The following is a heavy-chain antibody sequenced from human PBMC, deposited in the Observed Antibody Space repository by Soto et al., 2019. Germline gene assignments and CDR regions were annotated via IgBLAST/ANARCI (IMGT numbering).Heavy chain of an antibody. V-gene: IGHV1-8*01. CDR2: MTPNSGNT. Sequence: QVQLVQSGAEVKKPGASVEVSCKASGYNFIDYDINWMRQSTGQGLEWMGWMTPNSGNTGYAQKFQGRVTLTRDTSIGTAYMELSSLKTEDTAVYYCSRNPYGSGLFDPWGQGTLVTVSS. CDR1: GYNFIDYD. D-gene: IGHD6-19*01. CDR3: SRNPYGSGLFDP. J-gene: IGHJ5*02.